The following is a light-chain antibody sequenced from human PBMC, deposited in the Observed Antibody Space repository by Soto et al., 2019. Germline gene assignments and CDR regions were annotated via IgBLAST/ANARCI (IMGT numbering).Light chain of an antibody. J-gene: IGLJ2*01. CDR3: SSYGGSTTVV. CDR1: SSDVGGYNY. Sequence: QSALTQPPSASGSPGQSVTVSCTGTSSDVGGYNYVSWYRQYPGKAPKLMIYEVSKRPSGVPDRFSGSKSGNTASLTVSGLQAEDEADYYCSSYGGSTTVVFGGGTKVTVL. CDR2: EVS. V-gene: IGLV2-8*01.